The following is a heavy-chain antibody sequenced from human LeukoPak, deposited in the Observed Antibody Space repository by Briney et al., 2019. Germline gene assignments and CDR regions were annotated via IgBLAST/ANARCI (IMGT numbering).Heavy chain of an antibody. CDR3: ARWAVRGAYMDV. V-gene: IGHV3-48*03. Sequence: GGSLRLSCAASGFTFSSYEMNWVRQAPGKGLEWVSYISSSGSTIYYADSVKGRFTISRDNAKNSLYLQMNSLRAEDTAVYYCARWAVRGAYMDVWGKGTTVTISS. CDR2: ISSSGSTI. CDR1: GFTFSSYE. J-gene: IGHJ6*03. D-gene: IGHD3-10*01.